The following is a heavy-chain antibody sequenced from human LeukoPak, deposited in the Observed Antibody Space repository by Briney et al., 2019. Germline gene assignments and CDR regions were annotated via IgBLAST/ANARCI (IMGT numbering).Heavy chain of an antibody. D-gene: IGHD3-16*01. CDR1: GGSISSYY. J-gene: IGHJ6*03. CDR3: ARDLGGYSYYYMDV. V-gene: IGHV4-4*07. CDR2: IYTSGGT. Sequence: SETLSLTCTVSGGSISSYYWGWIRQPAGKGLEWIGRIYTSGGTNYNPSLKSRVTISVDKSRKQCSLQLSSVTAADTAVYYCARDLGGYSYYYMDVWGKGTTVTVSS.